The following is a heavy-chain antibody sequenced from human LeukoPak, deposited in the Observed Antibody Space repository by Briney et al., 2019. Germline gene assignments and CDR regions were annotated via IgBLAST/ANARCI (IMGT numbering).Heavy chain of an antibody. CDR3: ARDSSGLDY. Sequence: GGSLRLSCAASGFTFSSYAMHWVRQAPGKGLEWVAVISYDGSNKYYADSMKGRFTISRDNSKNTLYLQMNSLRAEDTAVYYCARDSSGLDYWGQGTLVTVSS. CDR2: ISYDGSNK. V-gene: IGHV3-30-3*01. D-gene: IGHD6-19*01. J-gene: IGHJ4*02. CDR1: GFTFSSYA.